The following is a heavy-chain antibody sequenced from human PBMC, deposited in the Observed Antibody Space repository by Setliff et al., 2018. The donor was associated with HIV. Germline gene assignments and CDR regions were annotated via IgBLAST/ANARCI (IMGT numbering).Heavy chain of an antibody. D-gene: IGHD3-16*02. V-gene: IGHV4-31*11. J-gene: IGHJ4*02. CDR3: ARVPPLKAFGGVISLYYFDY. CDR1: GGSISSGGYY. Sequence: SETLSLTCAVSGGSISSGGYYWSWIRQHPGKGLEWIGYIYYSGSTYYNPSLKSRVTISVDTSKNQFSLKLSSVTAADTAVYYCARVPPLKAFGGVISLYYFDYWGQGTLVTVSS. CDR2: IYYSGST.